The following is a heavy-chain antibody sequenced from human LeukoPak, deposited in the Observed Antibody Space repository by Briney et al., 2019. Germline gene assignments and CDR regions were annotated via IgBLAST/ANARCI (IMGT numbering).Heavy chain of an antibody. CDR2: ISNDGTTI. CDR1: RFTFNDYY. D-gene: IGHD3-10*01. Sequence: GGSLRLSCAASRFTFNDYYMSWIRQTPGKGLEWVSCISNDGTTIYYADSVKGRFTISRDNAKNSLYLQMSSLRADDTAVYYCARGVGEPSYYIDSWGQGTIVAVSS. J-gene: IGHJ4*02. V-gene: IGHV3-11*01. CDR3: ARGVGEPSYYIDS.